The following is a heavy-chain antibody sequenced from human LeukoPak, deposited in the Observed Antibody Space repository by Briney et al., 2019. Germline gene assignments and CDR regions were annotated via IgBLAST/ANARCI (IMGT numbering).Heavy chain of an antibody. V-gene: IGHV5-51*01. CDR2: IYPGDSDT. D-gene: IGHD2-2*01. CDR1: GYSFTNYW. J-gene: IGHJ6*02. Sequence: GESLKISCKGSGYSFTNYWIGWVRQMPGKGLEWMGIIYPGDSDTIYSPSFQGQVTISADKSISTAYLQWSSLKASDTAMYYCARRDGYCSSTSCYADYYYGMDVWGQGTTVTVSS. CDR3: ARRDGYCSSTSCYADYYYGMDV.